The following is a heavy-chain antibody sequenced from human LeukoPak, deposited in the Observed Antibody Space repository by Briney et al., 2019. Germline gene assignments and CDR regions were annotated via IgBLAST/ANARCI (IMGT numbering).Heavy chain of an antibody. CDR2: ISYDGSNK. Sequence: GGSLRPSCAASGFTFSSYGMHWVRQAPGKGLEGVAVISYDGSNKYYADSVKGRFTISRDNSKNTVYLQMNSLRAEDTAVYYCAKEDGSGSSVFLDAFDIWGQGTMVTVSS. V-gene: IGHV3-30*18. CDR1: GFTFSSYG. J-gene: IGHJ3*02. D-gene: IGHD3-10*01. CDR3: AKEDGSGSSVFLDAFDI.